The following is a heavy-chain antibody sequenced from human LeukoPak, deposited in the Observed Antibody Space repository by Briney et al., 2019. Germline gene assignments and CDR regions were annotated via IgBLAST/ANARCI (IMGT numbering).Heavy chain of an antibody. D-gene: IGHD6-13*01. J-gene: IGHJ4*02. CDR3: ARKPGIAAAGGDY. CDR1: GFTFSSYS. V-gene: IGHV3-21*01. Sequence: GGSLRLSCAASGFTFSSYSMNWVRQAPGKGLEWVSSISSSSSYIYYADSVKGRFTISRDNAKNSLYLQMNGLRAEDTAVYYCARKPGIAAAGGDYWGQGTLVTVSS. CDR2: ISSSSSYI.